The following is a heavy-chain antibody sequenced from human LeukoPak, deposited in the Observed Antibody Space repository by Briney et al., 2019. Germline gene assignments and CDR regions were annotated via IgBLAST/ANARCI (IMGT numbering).Heavy chain of an antibody. D-gene: IGHD3-10*01. CDR1: GFTFSSYG. J-gene: IGHJ3*02. Sequence: GGSLRLCCAASGFTFSSYGMHWVRRAPGKGLEWVSVIYSGGSTYYADSVKGRFTISRDNSKNTLYLQMDSLRAEDTAVYYCARFTGGAFDIWGQGTMVTVSS. V-gene: IGHV3-NL1*01. CDR2: IYSGGST. CDR3: ARFTGGAFDI.